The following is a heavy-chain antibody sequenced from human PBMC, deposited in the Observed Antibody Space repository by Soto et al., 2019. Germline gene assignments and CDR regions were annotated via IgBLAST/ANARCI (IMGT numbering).Heavy chain of an antibody. J-gene: IGHJ4*02. CDR3: ARDSGYSYGPLDY. Sequence: EVQLVESGGGLVQPGGSLRLSCAASGFTFSSYSMNWVRQAPGKGLEWVSYISSSSSTIYYADSVKGRFTISRDNAKNSLYLQMNLLRAEDTAVYYCARDSGYSYGPLDYWGQGTLVTVSS. CDR2: ISSSSSTI. CDR1: GFTFSSYS. D-gene: IGHD5-18*01. V-gene: IGHV3-48*01.